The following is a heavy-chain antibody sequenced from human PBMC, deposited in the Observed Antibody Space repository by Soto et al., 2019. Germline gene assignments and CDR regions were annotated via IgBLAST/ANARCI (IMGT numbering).Heavy chain of an antibody. Sequence: QVQLQQSGPGLVKPSQTLSLTCTVSGGSISGDYYHWTWIRQSPGKGLEWIGYIHFSGSVLYNPSFKSRPTISVDTSKNQFSLHLRSVTAADTAVYFCAREDDGGDRDYYGLDVWGQGTTVTVS. CDR3: AREDDGGDRDYYGLDV. CDR2: IHFSGSV. V-gene: IGHV4-30-4*08. CDR1: GGSISGDYYH. J-gene: IGHJ6*02. D-gene: IGHD2-21*02.